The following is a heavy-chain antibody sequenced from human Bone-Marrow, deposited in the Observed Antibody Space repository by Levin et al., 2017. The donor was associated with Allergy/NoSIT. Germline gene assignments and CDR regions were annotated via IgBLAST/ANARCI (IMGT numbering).Heavy chain of an antibody. CDR1: GFTFDDYA. V-gene: IGHV3-9*01. Sequence: SLKISCAASGFTFDDYAMHWVRQAPGKGLEWVSGISWNSGSIGYADSVKGRFTISRDNAKNSLYLQMNSLRAEDTALYYCAKQQLKWGYYYGMDVWGQGTTVTVSS. D-gene: IGHD6-13*01. CDR2: ISWNSGSI. CDR3: AKQQLKWGYYYGMDV. J-gene: IGHJ6*02.